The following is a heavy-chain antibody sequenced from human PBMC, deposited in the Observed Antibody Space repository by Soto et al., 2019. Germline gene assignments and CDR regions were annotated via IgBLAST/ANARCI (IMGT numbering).Heavy chain of an antibody. CDR3: ARGGDSSGYLDY. D-gene: IGHD3-22*01. Sequence: VASVKVSCKASGYTFTSYGISWVRQAPGQGLEWMGWISAYNGNTNYAQKFQGRVTMTRDTSTSTVYMELISLRSDDTAVYYCARGGDSSGYLDYWGQGTLVTVSS. J-gene: IGHJ4*02. CDR1: GYTFTSYG. CDR2: ISAYNGNT. V-gene: IGHV1-18*01.